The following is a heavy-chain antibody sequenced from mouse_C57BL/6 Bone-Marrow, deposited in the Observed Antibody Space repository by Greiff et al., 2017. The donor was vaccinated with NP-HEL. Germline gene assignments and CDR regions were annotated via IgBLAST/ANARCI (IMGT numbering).Heavy chain of an antibody. CDR3: AKLHYGSSSDY. Sequence: LQESGPGLVQPSQSLSITCTVSGFSLTSYGVHWVRQSPGKGLEWLGVIWRGGSTDYNASFMSRLSITKDNSKSQVFFKMNSLQADDTAIYYCAKLHYGSSSDYWGQGTTLTVSS. CDR2: IWRGGST. CDR1: GFSLTSYG. D-gene: IGHD1-1*01. J-gene: IGHJ2*01. V-gene: IGHV2-5*01.